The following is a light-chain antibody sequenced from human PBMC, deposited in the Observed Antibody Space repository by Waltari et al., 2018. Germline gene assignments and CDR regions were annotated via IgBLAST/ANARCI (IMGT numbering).Light chain of an antibody. Sequence: SYVLSQPPSVSVAPGKTARITCGGKDIGSKSVHWSRQKPGPAPVLVIRYDSDRPAGIPEGFPGSKSGNTATLTISRVEGGDEADYYCQVWDSASDHPAVVFGGGTKVTVL. V-gene: IGLV3-21*04. J-gene: IGLJ2*01. CDR3: QVWDSASDHPAVV. CDR1: DIGSKS. CDR2: YDS.